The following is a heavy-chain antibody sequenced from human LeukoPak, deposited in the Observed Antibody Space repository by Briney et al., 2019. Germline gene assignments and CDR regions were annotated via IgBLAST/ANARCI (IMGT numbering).Heavy chain of an antibody. V-gene: IGHV3-21*01. CDR2: ISSSSSYI. D-gene: IGHD6-6*01. CDR1: GFTFNDYG. J-gene: IGHJ5*01. CDR3: ARDRSIAARPNWFDS. Sequence: PGGSLRLSCAASGFTFNDYGMSWVRQAPGKGLEWVSSISSSSSYIYYADSVKGRFTISRDNAKNSLYLQMNSLRAEDTAVYYCARDRSIAARPNWFDSWGQGTLVTVSS.